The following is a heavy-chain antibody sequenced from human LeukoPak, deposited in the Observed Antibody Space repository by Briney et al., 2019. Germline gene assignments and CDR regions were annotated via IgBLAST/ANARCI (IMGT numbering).Heavy chain of an antibody. J-gene: IGHJ4*02. CDR3: ARAHHRRVYDYVWGSYPY. Sequence: GGSLRLSCTASTSTGLVWMDWVRKAPGKGLVWVSRIKSDGTASNYADSVKGRFTISTDNAKNTLYLHMNSLRAEDTAVYYCARAHHRRVYDYVWGSYPYWGQGALVTVSS. D-gene: IGHD3-16*02. V-gene: IGHV3-74*01. CDR1: TSTGLVW. CDR2: IKSDGTAS.